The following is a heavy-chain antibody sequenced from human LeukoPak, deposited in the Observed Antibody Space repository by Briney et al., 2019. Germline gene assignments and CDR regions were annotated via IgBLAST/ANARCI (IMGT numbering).Heavy chain of an antibody. J-gene: IGHJ6*03. Sequence: GGSLRLSCAASGFTFSSYSMNWVRQAPGKGLEWVSSISSSSSYIYYADSVKGRFTISRDNAKNSLYLQMNSLRAEDTAVYYCARDRTDSGYVYYYYYYMDVWGKGTTVTVSS. CDR3: ARDRTDSGYVYYYYYYMDV. D-gene: IGHD5-12*01. V-gene: IGHV3-21*01. CDR1: GFTFSSYS. CDR2: ISSSSSYI.